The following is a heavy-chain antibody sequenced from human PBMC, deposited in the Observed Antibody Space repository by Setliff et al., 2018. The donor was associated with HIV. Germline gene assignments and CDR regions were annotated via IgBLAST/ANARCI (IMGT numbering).Heavy chain of an antibody. CDR2: INHSGST. CDR1: GGSFSGYY. V-gene: IGHV4-34*01. CDR3: ARETNASGSLTAYWYFDL. D-gene: IGHD3-10*01. Sequence: SETLSLTCAVYGGSFSGYYWSWIRQPPGKGLEWIGEINHSGSTYYEPSLRGRVTISIDRSKNQFSLKLNSVTAADTAVYYCARETNASGSLTAYWYFDLWGRGTLVTVSS. J-gene: IGHJ2*01.